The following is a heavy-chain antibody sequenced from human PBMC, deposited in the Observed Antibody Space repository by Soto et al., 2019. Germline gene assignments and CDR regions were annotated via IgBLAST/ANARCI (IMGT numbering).Heavy chain of an antibody. V-gene: IGHV3-15*01. Sequence: TGGSLRLSCAASGFTFSNAWMNWVRQAPGKGLEWVGHIKTNTDGGTTDYAAPVKGRFTISRDDSKNTLYLQMNSLKTEDTAVYYCTTGGRGSFSALYWGQGTLVTVS. CDR1: GFTFSNAW. J-gene: IGHJ4*02. CDR3: TTGGRGSFSALY. D-gene: IGHD1-26*01. CDR2: IKTNTDGGTT.